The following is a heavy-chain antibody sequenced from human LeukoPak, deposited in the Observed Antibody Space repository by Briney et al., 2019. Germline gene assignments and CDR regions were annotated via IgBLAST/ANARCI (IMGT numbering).Heavy chain of an antibody. Sequence: GASVKVSCKASGYTFTGYYMHWVRQAPGQGLEWMGWINPNSGGTNYAQKFQGRVTMTRDTSISTAYMELSRLRSDDTAVYYCARRGDSEKVGYYYYMDVWGKGTTVTVSS. CDR3: ARRGDSEKVGYYYYMDV. CDR1: GYTFTGYY. CDR2: INPNSGGT. J-gene: IGHJ6*03. D-gene: IGHD7-27*01. V-gene: IGHV1-2*02.